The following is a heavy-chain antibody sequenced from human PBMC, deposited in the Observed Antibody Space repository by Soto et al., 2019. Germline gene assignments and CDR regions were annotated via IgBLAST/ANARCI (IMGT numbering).Heavy chain of an antibody. CDR3: ARAGSPAGPDIVVVVAAKGYDY. D-gene: IGHD2-15*01. V-gene: IGHV1-8*01. CDR1: GYTFTSYD. CDR2: MNPNSGNT. Sequence: ASVKVSCTASGYTFTSYDINWVRQATGQGLEWMGWMNPNSGNTGYAQKFQGRVTMTRNTSISTAYMELSSLRSEDTAVYYCARAGSPAGPDIVVVVAAKGYDYWGQGTLVTVSS. J-gene: IGHJ4*02.